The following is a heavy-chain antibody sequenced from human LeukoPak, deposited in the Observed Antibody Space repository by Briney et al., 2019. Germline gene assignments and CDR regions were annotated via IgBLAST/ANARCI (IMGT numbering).Heavy chain of an antibody. V-gene: IGHV3-15*07. D-gene: IGHD3-10*01. CDR1: GFIFSDAW. CDR3: TTGNFGPY. J-gene: IGHJ4*02. Sequence: GGSLRLSCAASGFIFSDAWMNWVRQAPGRGLEWVGRIKRKTEGGTTDYVAPVKGRFIISRDDSKNTLYLQMNSLKTEDTAFYYCTTGNFGPYWGQGTLVTVSS. CDR2: IKRKTEGGTT.